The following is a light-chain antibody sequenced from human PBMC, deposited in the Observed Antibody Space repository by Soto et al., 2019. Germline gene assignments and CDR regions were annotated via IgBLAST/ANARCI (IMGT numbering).Light chain of an antibody. CDR1: SSDVGGYNY. J-gene: IGLJ2*01. V-gene: IGLV2-14*01. CDR2: DVS. CDR3: SSYSSSSTR. Sequence: QSALTQPASVSGSPGQSITISCTGTSSDVGGYNYVSWYQQHPGKAPKLMIYDVSNRLSGVSNRFSGSKSGNTASLTISGLQAEDEADYYCSSYSSSSTRFGGGTQLTVL.